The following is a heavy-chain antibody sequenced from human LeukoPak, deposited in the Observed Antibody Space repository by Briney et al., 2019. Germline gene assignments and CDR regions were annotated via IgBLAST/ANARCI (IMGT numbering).Heavy chain of an antibody. CDR3: AKPGYGSTWYDT. Sequence: GGSLRLSCAASGFTFNTYGMHWVRQAPGQGPEWVTFIRYDGSNKLYADSVKGRFTVSRDNSKNTLYLQMNSLKAEDTAVYYCAKPGYGSTWYDTWGQGTLVTVSS. D-gene: IGHD6-13*01. J-gene: IGHJ5*02. V-gene: IGHV3-30*02. CDR2: IRYDGSNK. CDR1: GFTFNTYG.